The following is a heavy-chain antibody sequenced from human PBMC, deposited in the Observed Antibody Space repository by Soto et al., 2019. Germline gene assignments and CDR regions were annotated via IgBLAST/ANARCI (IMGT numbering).Heavy chain of an antibody. CDR1: GGSISSGGYY. Sequence: QVQLQESGPGLVKPSQTLSLTCTVSGGSISSGGYYWSWIRQHPGKGLEWIGYIYYSGSTYYNPYLKSLVTISVDTSKNQFSLKLSYVTAADTAVYYCARVRYCSGGSCYPRFDPWGQGTLVTVSS. V-gene: IGHV4-31*01. D-gene: IGHD2-15*01. CDR3: ARVRYCSGGSCYPRFDP. CDR2: IYYSGST. J-gene: IGHJ5*02.